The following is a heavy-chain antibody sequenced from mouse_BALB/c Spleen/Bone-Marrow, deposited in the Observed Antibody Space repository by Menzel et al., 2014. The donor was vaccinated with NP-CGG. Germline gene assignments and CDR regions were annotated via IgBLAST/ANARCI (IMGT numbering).Heavy chain of an antibody. J-gene: IGHJ3*01. CDR1: GYTFTDYY. D-gene: IGHD2-14*01. CDR2: IYPGNGNT. Sequence: VQGVESGAELARPGASVKLSCKASGYTFTDYYINWVRRRTGQGLEWIGEIYPGNGNTYYNEKFKGKATLTADKSSSTAYMQLGSLTSEDSAVYFCARGGYYRYDGFAYWGQGTLVTVSA. CDR3: ARGGYYRYDGFAY. V-gene: IGHV1-77*01.